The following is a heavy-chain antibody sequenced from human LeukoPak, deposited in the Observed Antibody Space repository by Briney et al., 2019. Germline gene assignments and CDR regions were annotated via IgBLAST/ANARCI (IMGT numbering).Heavy chain of an antibody. CDR3: ASSVHVPGPFDY. Sequence: SVKVSCKASGGTFSSYAVSWVRQAPGQGLEWMGGIIPIFGTANYAQKFQGRVTITTDESTSTAYMELSSLRSEDTAVYYCASSVHVPGPFDYWGQGTLVTVSS. CDR2: IIPIFGTA. V-gene: IGHV1-69*05. J-gene: IGHJ4*02. D-gene: IGHD3-10*01. CDR1: GGTFSSYA.